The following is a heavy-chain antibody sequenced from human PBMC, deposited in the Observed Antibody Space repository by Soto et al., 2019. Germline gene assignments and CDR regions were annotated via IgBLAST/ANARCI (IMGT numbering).Heavy chain of an antibody. J-gene: IGHJ4*02. CDR3: ARVTMVRGVIIRARYYFDY. D-gene: IGHD3-10*01. Sequence: SETLSLTCAVCGGSFCGYYWSGIRQPPGKGLEWIGEINHSGSTNYNPSLKSRVTISVDTSKNQFSLKLSSVTAADTAVYYCARVTMVRGVIIRARYYFDYWGQGTLVTVSS. CDR2: INHSGST. CDR1: GGSFCGYY. V-gene: IGHV4-34*01.